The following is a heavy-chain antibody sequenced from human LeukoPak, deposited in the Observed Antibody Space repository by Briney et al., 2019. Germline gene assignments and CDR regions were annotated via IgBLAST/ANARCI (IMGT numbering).Heavy chain of an antibody. J-gene: IGHJ5*02. V-gene: IGHV3-15*01. CDR2: IKSKTDGGTT. CDR3: ARALYYYGSGSYNP. CDR1: GFTFSNAW. Sequence: PGGSLRLSCAASGFTFSNAWMSWVRQAPGKGLEWVGRIKSKTDGGTTDYAAPVKGRFTISRDDSKNTLYLQMNSLRAEDTAVYYCARALYYYGSGSYNPWGQGTLVTVSS. D-gene: IGHD3-10*01.